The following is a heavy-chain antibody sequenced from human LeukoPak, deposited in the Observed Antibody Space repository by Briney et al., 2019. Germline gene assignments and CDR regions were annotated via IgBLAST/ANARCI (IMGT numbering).Heavy chain of an antibody. CDR3: ARQGVVGATGFDF. J-gene: IGHJ4*02. Sequence: SETLFLTCSVSGGSISELSYYWGWIRQPPGKGLEWIGNIYYSGSTYNNPSLESRVVISVDSSRNQFSLKLTSVTATDTAVYYCARQGVVGATGFDFWGQGILVTVSS. V-gene: IGHV4-39*01. CDR2: IYYSGST. D-gene: IGHD1-26*01. CDR1: GGSISELSYY.